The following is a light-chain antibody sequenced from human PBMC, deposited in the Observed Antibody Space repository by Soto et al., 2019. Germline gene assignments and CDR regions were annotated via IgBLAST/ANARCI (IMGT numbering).Light chain of an antibody. CDR1: QSISIW. V-gene: IGKV1-5*01. CDR3: QQYQSSWT. CDR2: DAS. J-gene: IGKJ1*01. Sequence: DIQMPQSPSTLSASLGERVLITCRASQSISIWFAWYQQKPGKVPNLLIHDASNLESGVPLRLSGSGSGTVFTLTISSPHPDDFATYYCQQYQSSWTFGQGTKVDI.